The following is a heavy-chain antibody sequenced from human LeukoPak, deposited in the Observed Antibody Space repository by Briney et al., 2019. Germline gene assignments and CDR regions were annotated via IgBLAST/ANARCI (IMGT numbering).Heavy chain of an antibody. D-gene: IGHD2-21*02. CDR3: ARDQAYCGGDGYFDF. J-gene: IGHJ4*02. Sequence: SETLSLTCAVSNYSISSAYCWGWIRQPPGKGLEWIGSIYHRGSADYNPSLKSRVTISVDTSKNQFSLKLKSVTAADTAVYYCARDQAYCGGDGYFDFWGQGTLVTVSS. CDR2: IYHRGSA. V-gene: IGHV4-38-2*02. CDR1: NYSISSAYC.